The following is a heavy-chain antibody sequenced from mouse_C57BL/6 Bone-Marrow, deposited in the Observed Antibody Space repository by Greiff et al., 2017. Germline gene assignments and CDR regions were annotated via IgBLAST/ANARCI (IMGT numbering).Heavy chain of an antibody. CDR2: ISSGGDYI. CDR3: TRESTTVDWYFDV. J-gene: IGHJ1*03. CDR1: GFTFSSYA. Sequence: LKESGEGLVKPGGSLKLSCAASGFTFSSYAMSWVRQTPEKRLEWVTYISSGGDYISYADTVKGRFTFSRDNARNTLYLQMSSLKSEDTAMYYCTRESTTVDWYFDVWGTGTTVTVSS. D-gene: IGHD1-1*01. V-gene: IGHV5-9-1*02.